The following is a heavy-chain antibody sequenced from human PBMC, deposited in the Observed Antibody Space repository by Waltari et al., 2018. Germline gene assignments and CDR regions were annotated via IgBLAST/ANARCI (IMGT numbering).Heavy chain of an antibody. V-gene: IGHV4-39*07. CDR1: RSSIRNNNYY. D-gene: IGHD5-12*01. Sequence: QLQLQESGPGLVKPSETLSLTCTVSRSSIRNNNYYWGWVRQPPGKGLEWIGSFYKSGTPYYNPSLKSRGTISVDTSNNQFSLKLNSVTAADTAVYYCVRGYPDIVATISDYWGQGTLVIVSS. CDR2: FYKSGTP. CDR3: VRGYPDIVATISDY. J-gene: IGHJ4*02.